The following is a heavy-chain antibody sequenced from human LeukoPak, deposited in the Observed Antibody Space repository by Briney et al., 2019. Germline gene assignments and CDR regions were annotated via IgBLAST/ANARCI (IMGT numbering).Heavy chain of an antibody. V-gene: IGHV3-23*01. CDR2: ISGSGGST. J-gene: IGHJ3*02. CDR1: GFTFSSYA. D-gene: IGHD3-3*01. CDR3: AKDTYYDFWSGYPGRHDAFDI. Sequence: PGGSLRLSCAASGFTFSSYAMSWVRQAPGKGLEWVSAISGSGGSTYYADSVKGRFTISRDNSKNTLYLQMNSLRAEDTAVYYCAKDTYYDFWSGYPGRHDAFDIWGQGTMVTVSS.